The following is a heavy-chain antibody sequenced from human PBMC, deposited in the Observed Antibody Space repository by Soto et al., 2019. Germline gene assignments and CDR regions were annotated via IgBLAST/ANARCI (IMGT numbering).Heavy chain of an antibody. D-gene: IGHD3-10*01. CDR3: ARDLWYDGSGSYYNDDALDI. J-gene: IGHJ3*02. V-gene: IGHV3-30-3*01. CDR2: ISYDGINK. CDR1: GFTFSSYA. Sequence: QVQLVESGGGVVQPGRSLRLSCAASGFTFSSYAMHWVRQAPGKRLEWVAVISYDGINKYYADSVKGRFTISRDNSQNTLNLPINRLRAEETAVSNCARDLWYDGSGSYYNDDALDIWGQGTMVTVSS.